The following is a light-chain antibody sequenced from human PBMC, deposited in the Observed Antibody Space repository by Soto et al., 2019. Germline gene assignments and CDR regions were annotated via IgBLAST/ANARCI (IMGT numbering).Light chain of an antibody. CDR1: SSDVGGYNY. CDR3: SSYTASSTLV. V-gene: IGLV2-14*03. Sequence: QSALTQPASVSGSPGQSITISCTGTSSDVGGYNYVSWSQQHPGKAPKLLISEDSNRPSGVSNRFSGSKSGNTASLTISGLQADDEADYYCSSYTASSTLVFGTGTKLTVL. J-gene: IGLJ1*01. CDR2: EDS.